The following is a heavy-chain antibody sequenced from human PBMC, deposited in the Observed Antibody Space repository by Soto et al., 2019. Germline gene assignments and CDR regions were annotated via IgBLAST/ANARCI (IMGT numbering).Heavy chain of an antibody. Sequence: GGSLRLSCAASGFTFSSYAMSWVRQAPGKGLEWVSAISGSGGSTYYADSVKGRFTISRDNSKNKLYLQMNSLRAEDTAVYYCAKDAAYCSGGSCYGYYYYGMDVWGQGTTVTVSS. J-gene: IGHJ6*02. V-gene: IGHV3-23*01. CDR3: AKDAAYCSGGSCYGYYYYGMDV. CDR1: GFTFSSYA. CDR2: ISGSGGST. D-gene: IGHD2-15*01.